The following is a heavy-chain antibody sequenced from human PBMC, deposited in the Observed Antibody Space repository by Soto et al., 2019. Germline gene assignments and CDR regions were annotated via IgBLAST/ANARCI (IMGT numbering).Heavy chain of an antibody. J-gene: IGHJ4*02. CDR3: ARGFMYNWEGYDY. Sequence: SETLSLTCAVYGGSFSGYYWSWIRQPPGKGLEWIGEINHSGSTNYNPSLKSRVTISVDTSKNQFSLKLSSVTAADTAVYYFARGFMYNWEGYDYWGQGTLVTVSS. V-gene: IGHV4-34*01. D-gene: IGHD1-20*01. CDR1: GGSFSGYY. CDR2: INHSGST.